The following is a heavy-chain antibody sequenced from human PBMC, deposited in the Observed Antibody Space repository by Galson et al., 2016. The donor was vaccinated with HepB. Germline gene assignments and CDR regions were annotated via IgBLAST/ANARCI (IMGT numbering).Heavy chain of an antibody. CDR1: GFTVSNNY. V-gene: IGHV3-53*01. D-gene: IGHD1-1*01. J-gene: IGHJ4*02. CDR3: ARGVGFFDDFYFDY. Sequence: SLRLSCAASGFTVSNNYMSWVRQAPGKGLDWISVIYSGGSTYYADSVKGRFTISRDDSKNTLFLQMNSLRAGDTAVYYCARGVGFFDDFYFDYWGQGALVTVSS. CDR2: IYSGGST.